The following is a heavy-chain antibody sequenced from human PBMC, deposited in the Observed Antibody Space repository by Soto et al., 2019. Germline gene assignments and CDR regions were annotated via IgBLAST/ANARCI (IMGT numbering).Heavy chain of an antibody. CDR1: GYTFFTHD. J-gene: IGHJ5*02. D-gene: IGHD5-12*01. Sequence: QVHLVQSGVEVKTPGASVKVSCRASGYTFFTHDISWVRQAPGHGLEWMGWISTYSRDTKYAQKFQGRVTMTTDTSATTAYLELRSPRSDDTAVYYCTRHHGPTTSENGFDPWGQGTLVTVSS. CDR3: TRHHGPTTSENGFDP. CDR2: ISTYSRDT. V-gene: IGHV1-18*01.